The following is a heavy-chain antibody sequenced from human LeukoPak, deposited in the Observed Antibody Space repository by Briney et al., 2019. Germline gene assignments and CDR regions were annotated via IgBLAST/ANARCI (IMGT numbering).Heavy chain of an antibody. D-gene: IGHD3-10*01. J-gene: IGHJ4*02. CDR3: ARVMTGSQFDY. V-gene: IGHV4-38-2*01. CDR1: GYSISSGYY. Sequence: PSETLSLTCAVSGYSISSGYYWGWIRQPPRKGLEWIGSISHSGDTYYNSSLKSRVTVSRDTSKNQVSLKLTSVTAADTAVYYCARVMTGSQFDYWGQGTLVTVSS. CDR2: ISHSGDT.